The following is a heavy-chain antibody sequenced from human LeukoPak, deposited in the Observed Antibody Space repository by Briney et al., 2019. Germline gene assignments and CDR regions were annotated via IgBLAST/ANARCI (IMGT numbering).Heavy chain of an antibody. J-gene: IGHJ5*02. D-gene: IGHD1-20*01. V-gene: IGHV3-9*01. CDR2: ISWNSGSI. CDR3: AKGPYNWNDVKFDH. Sequence: GGSLRLSCAASGFTFDDYAMHWVRQAPGKGLEWVSGISWNSGSIGHADSVKGRFTISRDNAKNSLYLQMNSLRAEDTALYYCAKGPYNWNDVKFDHWGQGTLVTVSS. CDR1: GFTFDDYA.